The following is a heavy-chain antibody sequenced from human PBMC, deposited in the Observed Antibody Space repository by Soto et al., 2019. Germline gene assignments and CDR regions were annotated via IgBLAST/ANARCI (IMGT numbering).Heavy chain of an antibody. Sequence: GASVKVSCKASGYTFTSYAMHWVRQAPGQRLEWMGWINAGNGNTKYSQKFQGRVTITRDTSASTAYMELSSLRSEDTAVYYCARGLRRQLRNQDAFDIWGQGTMVTVSS. D-gene: IGHD1-26*01. CDR3: ARGLRRQLRNQDAFDI. CDR1: GYTFTSYA. CDR2: INAGNGNT. J-gene: IGHJ3*02. V-gene: IGHV1-3*01.